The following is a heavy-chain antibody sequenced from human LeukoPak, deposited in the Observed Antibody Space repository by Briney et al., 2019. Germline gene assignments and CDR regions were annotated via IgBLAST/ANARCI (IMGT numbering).Heavy chain of an antibody. CDR3: ARSISVWAPVYYYYMDV. V-gene: IGHV4-61*02. Sequence: SQTLSLTCTVSGGSISSGNYYWTWIRQPAGKGLEWIGRIYTSGSTNYNPSLKSRVTMSVDTSKNQFSLKLSSVTAADTAVYYCARSISVWAPVYYYYMDVWGKGTTVTISS. CDR2: IYTSGST. D-gene: IGHD2-8*01. J-gene: IGHJ6*03. CDR1: GGSISSGNYY.